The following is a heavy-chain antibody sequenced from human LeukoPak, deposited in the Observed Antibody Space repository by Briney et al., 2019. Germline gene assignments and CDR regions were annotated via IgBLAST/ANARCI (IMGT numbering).Heavy chain of an antibody. CDR2: IYPDDSET. CDR3: ARHRAYSQPSDAFDI. CDR1: GFSFITYW. D-gene: IGHD4-11*01. Sequence: GESLKISCKGSGFSFITYWIGWVRQTPGKGLEWMGIIYPDDSETRYSPSFQGQVTISADKSISTAYLQWSSLKASDTAMYYCARHRAYSQPSDAFDIWGQGTMVTVSS. V-gene: IGHV5-51*01. J-gene: IGHJ3*02.